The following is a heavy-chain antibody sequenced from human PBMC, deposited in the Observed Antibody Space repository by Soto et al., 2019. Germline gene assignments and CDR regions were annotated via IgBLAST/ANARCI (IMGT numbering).Heavy chain of an antibody. CDR3: ARKGSTSCFDY. D-gene: IGHD2-2*01. Sequence: SESLSLTCTVSGGSISSYYWSWIRQPPGKGLEWIGYIYYSGSTNYNPSLKSRVTISVDTSKNQFSLKLSSVTAADTAVYYCARKGSTSCFDYWGQGTLVTVSS. J-gene: IGHJ4*02. CDR2: IYYSGST. V-gene: IGHV4-59*01. CDR1: GGSISSYY.